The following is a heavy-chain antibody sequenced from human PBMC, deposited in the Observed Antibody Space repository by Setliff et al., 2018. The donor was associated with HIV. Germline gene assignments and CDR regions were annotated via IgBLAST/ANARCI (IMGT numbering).Heavy chain of an antibody. CDR1: GYSFVDFW. J-gene: IGHJ4*02. V-gene: IGHV5-51*01. CDR3: VRHAWRLWLAPIES. Sequence: GASLKISCHLSGYSFVDFWIGWVRQMPGKGLEWMGIIFPGDSDTRFSPSFQGQVTLSADKSTSTAYLQWSSLKASDTAMYFCVRHAWRLWLAPIESWGQGTLVTVSS. CDR2: IFPGDSDT. D-gene: IGHD6-19*01.